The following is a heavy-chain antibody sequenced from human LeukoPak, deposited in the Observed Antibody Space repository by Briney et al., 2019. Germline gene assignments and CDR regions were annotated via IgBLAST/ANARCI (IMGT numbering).Heavy chain of an antibody. D-gene: IGHD2-15*01. CDR3: ARDPLCSGGSCRDY. CDR2: INPNSGGT. Sequence: ASVKVSCKASGYTFTCYYMHWVRQAPGQGLEWMGWINPNSGGTNYAQKFQGRVTVTRDTSISTAYMELSRLRSDDTAVYYCARDPLCSGGSCRDYWGQGTLVTVSS. V-gene: IGHV1-2*02. J-gene: IGHJ4*02. CDR1: GYTFTCYY.